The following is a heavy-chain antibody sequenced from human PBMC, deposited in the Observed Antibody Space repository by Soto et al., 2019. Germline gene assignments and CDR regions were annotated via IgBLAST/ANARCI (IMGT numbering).Heavy chain of an antibody. V-gene: IGHV1-2*04. CDR2: INPNSGGT. J-gene: IGHJ4*02. Sequence: ASVKVSCKASGYTFTGYYMHWVRQAPGHGLEWMGWINPNSGGTNYAQKFQGWVTMTRDTSISTAYMELSRLRSDDTAVYYCARSRGIAAAGMGYFDYWGQGTLVTVSS. CDR1: GYTFTGYY. D-gene: IGHD6-13*01. CDR3: ARSRGIAAAGMGYFDY.